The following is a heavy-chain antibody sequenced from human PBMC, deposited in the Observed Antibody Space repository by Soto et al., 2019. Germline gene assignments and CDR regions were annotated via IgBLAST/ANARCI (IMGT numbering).Heavy chain of an antibody. CDR1: GFTFDDYA. V-gene: IGHV3-9*01. Sequence: GGSLRLSCAASGFTFDDYALHWVRQAPGKGLEWVSGISWNSGSIGYADSVKGRFTISRDNAKNSLYLQMNSLRAEDTALYYCAKNLITGTTYFYYYYMDVWGKGTTVTVSS. CDR3: AKNLITGTTYFYYYYMDV. D-gene: IGHD1-20*01. CDR2: ISWNSGSI. J-gene: IGHJ6*03.